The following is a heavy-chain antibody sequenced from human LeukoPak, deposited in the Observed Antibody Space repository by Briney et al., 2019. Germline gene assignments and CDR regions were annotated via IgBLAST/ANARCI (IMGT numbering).Heavy chain of an antibody. J-gene: IGHJ4*02. CDR3: AKVTSGYSYGFPFDY. Sequence: PGGSPRLSCAASGFTFSHYAMHWVRQASGKGLEWVAVISYDGSNKYYADSVKGRFTISRDNSQNTLFLQMNSLRAEDTAVYYCAKVTSGYSYGFPFDYWGQGTLVTVSS. CDR1: GFTFSHYA. D-gene: IGHD5-18*01. CDR2: ISYDGSNK. V-gene: IGHV3-30*18.